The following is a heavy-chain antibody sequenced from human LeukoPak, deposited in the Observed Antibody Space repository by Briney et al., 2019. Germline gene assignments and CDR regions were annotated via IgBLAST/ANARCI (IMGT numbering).Heavy chain of an antibody. CDR2: ISGSGGST. CDR3: AKGETYYDILTGFDY. CDR1: GFTFSSYA. Sequence: GGSLRLSCAASGFTFSSYAMSWVRQAPGKGLEGVSAISGSGGSTYYADSVKGRFTISRDNSKNTLYLQMNSLRAEDTAVYYCAKGETYYDILTGFDYWGQGTLVTVSS. V-gene: IGHV3-23*01. D-gene: IGHD3-9*01. J-gene: IGHJ4*02.